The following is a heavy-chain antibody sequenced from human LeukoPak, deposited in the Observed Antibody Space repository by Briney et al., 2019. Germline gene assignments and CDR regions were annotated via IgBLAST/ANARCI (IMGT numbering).Heavy chain of an antibody. Sequence: ASVKVSCKASGGTFSSYAISWVRRAPGQGLEWMGGIIPIFGTANYAQKFQGRVTITADESTSTAYMELSSLRSEDTAVYYCARALREDIVVVPAAPPYYYGMDVWGKGTTVTVSS. CDR1: GGTFSSYA. CDR2: IIPIFGTA. J-gene: IGHJ6*04. D-gene: IGHD2-2*01. CDR3: ARALREDIVVVPAAPPYYYGMDV. V-gene: IGHV1-69*01.